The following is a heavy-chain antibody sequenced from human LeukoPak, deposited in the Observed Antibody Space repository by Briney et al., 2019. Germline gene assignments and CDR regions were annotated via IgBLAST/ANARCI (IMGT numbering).Heavy chain of an antibody. CDR2: ISGSGGST. Sequence: GGSLRLSCAASGFTFSSYAMSWVRQAPGKGLEWVSAISGSGGSTYYADSVKGRFTISRDNSKNTLYLQMNSLRAEDTAVYYCAKAGPAMAPRGGYFNFDYWGQGTLVTVSS. J-gene: IGHJ4*02. V-gene: IGHV3-23*01. D-gene: IGHD5-18*01. CDR3: AKAGPAMAPRGGYFNFDY. CDR1: GFTFSSYA.